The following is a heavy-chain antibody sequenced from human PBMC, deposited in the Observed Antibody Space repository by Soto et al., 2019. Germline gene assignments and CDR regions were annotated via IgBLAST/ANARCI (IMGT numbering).Heavy chain of an antibody. CDR3: ARGSTESYPGSRIFDF. CDR1: GLTFGSRA. D-gene: IGHD3-10*01. J-gene: IGHJ4*02. Sequence: PGGSLRLSCVASGLTFGSRAMSWVRQAPGVGLQWVATITDNGGDAKYADSVRGRFVISRDNSKKTLYLQMTSLTAEDSAMYFCARGSTESYPGSRIFDFWGRGTLVTVYS. V-gene: IGHV3-23*01. CDR2: ITDNGGDA.